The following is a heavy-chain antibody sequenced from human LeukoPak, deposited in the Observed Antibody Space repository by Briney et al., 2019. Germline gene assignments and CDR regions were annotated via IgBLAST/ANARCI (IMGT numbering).Heavy chain of an antibody. CDR2: ISHDGTNK. J-gene: IGHJ4*02. CDR1: GFTFTNAG. D-gene: IGHD5-18*01. V-gene: IGHV3-30*01. CDR3: ASEDVDTGDF. Sequence: PGRSLRLSCAVSGFTFTNAGIHWVRLAAGKGLEWVSFISHDGTNKYYSDSVDGRFTVSRLNSQNTVYLQMTDLRPDDTATYYCASEDVDTGDFWGQGTLVTVSS.